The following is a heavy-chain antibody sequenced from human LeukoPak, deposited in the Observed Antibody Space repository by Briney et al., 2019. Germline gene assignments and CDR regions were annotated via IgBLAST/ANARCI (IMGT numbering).Heavy chain of an antibody. J-gene: IGHJ4*02. V-gene: IGHV3-7*01. CDR3: ARTGRKGRLYYFDY. CDR1: GFTFSSYW. CDR2: IKQDGSEK. D-gene: IGHD1-1*01. Sequence: GGSLRLSCAASGFTFSSYWMSWVRQAPGKGLEWVANIKQDGSEKYYVDSVKGRFTISRDNAKNSLYLQMNSLRAGDTAVYYCARTGRKGRLYYFDYWGQGTLVTVSS.